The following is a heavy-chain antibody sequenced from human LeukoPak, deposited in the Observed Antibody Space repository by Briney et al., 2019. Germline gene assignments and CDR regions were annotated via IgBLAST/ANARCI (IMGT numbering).Heavy chain of an antibody. Sequence: GGSLRLSCAASGFTFSNYDMSWVRQAPGKGLEWVSAISGTGDSTYYADSVTGRFSISRDNSKNSLYLQMNSLRAEDTAVYYCARDRGVYYYDSSGPRGDFQHWGQGTLVTVSS. CDR2: ISGTGDST. J-gene: IGHJ1*01. CDR1: GFTFSNYD. V-gene: IGHV3-23*01. D-gene: IGHD3-22*01. CDR3: ARDRGVYYYDSSGPRGDFQH.